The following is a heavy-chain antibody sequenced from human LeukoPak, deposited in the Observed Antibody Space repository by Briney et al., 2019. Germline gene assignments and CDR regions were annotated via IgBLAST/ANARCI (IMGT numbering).Heavy chain of an antibody. Sequence: SETLSLTCTVSGGSISSGSYYWSWIRQPAGKGLEWIERIYTSGSTNYNPSLKSRVTISVDTSKNQFSLKLSSVTAADTAVYYCARVTAVLYGSGSLDYWGQGTLVTVSS. CDR2: IYTSGST. D-gene: IGHD3-10*01. J-gene: IGHJ4*02. V-gene: IGHV4-61*02. CDR1: GGSISSGSYY. CDR3: ARVTAVLYGSGSLDY.